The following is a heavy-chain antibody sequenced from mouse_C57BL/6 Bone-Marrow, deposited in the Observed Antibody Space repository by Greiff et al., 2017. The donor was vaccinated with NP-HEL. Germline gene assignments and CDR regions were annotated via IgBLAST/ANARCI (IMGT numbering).Heavy chain of an antibody. V-gene: IGHV5-15*01. J-gene: IGHJ1*03. CDR3: ARIYDGYYGWYFDV. D-gene: IGHD2-3*01. CDR1: GFTFSDYG. Sequence: EVQGVESGGGLVQPGGSLKLSCAASGFTFSDYGMAWVRQAPRKGPEWVAFISTLAYSIYYADTVTGRFTLSRENAKNTLYLEMSSLRSEDTAMYYCARIYDGYYGWYFDVWGTGTTVTVSS. CDR2: ISTLAYSI.